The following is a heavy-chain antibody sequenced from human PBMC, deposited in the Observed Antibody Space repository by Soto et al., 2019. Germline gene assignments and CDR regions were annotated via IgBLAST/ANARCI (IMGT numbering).Heavy chain of an antibody. CDR3: ARGYCSGGSCYPIDY. D-gene: IGHD2-15*01. J-gene: IGHJ4*02. CDR1: GYSFTSYW. Sequence: GESLKISCKGSGYSFTSYWIGWVRQMPGKGLEWMGIIYPGDSDTRYSPSFQGQVTISADKSISTAYLQWSSLKASDTAMYYCARGYCSGGSCYPIDYWGQGTLVTVSS. CDR2: IYPGDSDT. V-gene: IGHV5-51*01.